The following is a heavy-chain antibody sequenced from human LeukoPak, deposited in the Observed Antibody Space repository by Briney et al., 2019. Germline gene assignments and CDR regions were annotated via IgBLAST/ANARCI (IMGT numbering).Heavy chain of an antibody. D-gene: IGHD2-15*01. Sequence: GRSLRLSCAASGFTFSSYGMHWVRQAPGKGLEWVSVISYDGSNKYYADSVKGRFTISRDNSKNTLYLQMNSLRAEDTAVYYCAKDGGGGIVVANSWVDFWGQGTLVIVSS. CDR1: GFTFSSYG. CDR3: AKDGGGGIVVANSWVDF. J-gene: IGHJ4*02. V-gene: IGHV3-30*18. CDR2: ISYDGSNK.